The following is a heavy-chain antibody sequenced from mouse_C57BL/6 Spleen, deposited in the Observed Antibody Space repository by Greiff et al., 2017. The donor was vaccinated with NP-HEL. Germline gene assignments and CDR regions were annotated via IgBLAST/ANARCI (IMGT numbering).Heavy chain of an antibody. CDR1: GFTFTDYY. Sequence: EVKLMESGGGLVQPGGSLSLSCAASGFTFTDYYMSWVRQPPGKALEWLGFIRNKANGYTTEYSASVKGRFTISRDNSQSILYLQMNALRAEDSATYYCARYPGTAIDDWGQGTTLTFSS. D-gene: IGHD3-3*01. V-gene: IGHV7-3*01. CDR2: IRNKANGYTT. J-gene: IGHJ2*01. CDR3: ARYPGTAIDD.